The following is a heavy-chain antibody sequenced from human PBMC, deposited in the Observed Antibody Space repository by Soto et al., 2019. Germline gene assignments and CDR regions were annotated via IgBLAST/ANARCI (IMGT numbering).Heavy chain of an antibody. Sequence: SETLSLTCTVSGDSIRSSTYQWGWIRQPPGRGLEWIGSAYYSESTYYNPSLKSRVTIPVDTSKNQFSLKVNSVTAADTAVYYCAGPSNTNAYYDILYYWGQGTLVTVPS. J-gene: IGHJ4*02. CDR1: GDSIRSSTYQ. CDR3: AGPSNTNAYYDILYY. V-gene: IGHV4-39*07. D-gene: IGHD3-9*01. CDR2: AYYSEST.